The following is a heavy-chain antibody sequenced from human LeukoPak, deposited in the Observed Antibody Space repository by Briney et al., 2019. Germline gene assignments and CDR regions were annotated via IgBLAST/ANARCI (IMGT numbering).Heavy chain of an antibody. CDR1: GGSISSNGHY. D-gene: IGHD3-22*01. CDR2: LYYSGST. V-gene: IGHV4-39*07. Sequence: SETLSLTCTVSGGSISSNGHYWGWIRQPPGKGLEWIGSLYYSGSTYYNPSLKSRVTISVDTSKNQFSLRLNSVTAADTAVYYCARVPISAYYYFDYWGQGTLVTVSS. J-gene: IGHJ4*02. CDR3: ARVPISAYYYFDY.